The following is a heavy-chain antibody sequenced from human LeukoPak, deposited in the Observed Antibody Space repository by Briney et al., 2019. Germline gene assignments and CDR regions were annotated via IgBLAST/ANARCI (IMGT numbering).Heavy chain of an antibody. CDR1: GGSFSGYY. CDR3: ATRGYRTTLDY. J-gene: IGHJ4*02. D-gene: IGHD5-18*01. V-gene: IGHV4-34*01. CDR2: INHSGST. Sequence: SETLSLTWAVYGGSFSGYYWSWIRQPPRKGLEWIGEINHSGSTNYNPSLKSRVTISVDTCKNQFSLKRSSVTAADTAVYYCATRGYRTTLDYWGQGALVTVSS.